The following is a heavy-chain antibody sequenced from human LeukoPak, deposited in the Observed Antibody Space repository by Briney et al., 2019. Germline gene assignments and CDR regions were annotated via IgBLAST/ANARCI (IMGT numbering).Heavy chain of an antibody. CDR3: VRHGLGSSWFGFDY. CDR2: IHPGEYER. V-gene: IGHV5-51*01. D-gene: IGHD6-13*01. CDR1: GYRFTSYW. Sequence: GESLKISCKASGYRFTSYWIGWVRQMPGKGLEWMGVIHPGEYERRYSPSFQGQVTISADKSISTAYLQWSSLKASDSAMYYCVRHGLGSSWFGFDYWGQGTLVTVSS. J-gene: IGHJ4*02.